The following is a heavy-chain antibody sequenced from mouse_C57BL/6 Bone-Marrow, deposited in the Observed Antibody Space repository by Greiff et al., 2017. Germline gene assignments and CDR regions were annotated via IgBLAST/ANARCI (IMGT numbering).Heavy chain of an antibody. D-gene: IGHD2-3*01. V-gene: IGHV14-4*01. CDR3: TTFDGYYY. CDR2: IDPENGDT. J-gene: IGHJ3*01. Sequence: VQLQQSGAELVRPWASVKLSCTASGFNIKDDYMHWVKQRPEQGLEWIGWIDPENGDTEYASKFQGKATITADTSSNTAYLQLSSLTSEDTAVYYCTTFDGYYYWGQGTLVTVSA. CDR1: GFNIKDDY.